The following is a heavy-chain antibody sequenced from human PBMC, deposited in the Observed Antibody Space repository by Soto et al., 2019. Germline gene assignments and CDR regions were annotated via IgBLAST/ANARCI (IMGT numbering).Heavy chain of an antibody. V-gene: IGHV1-8*01. D-gene: IGHD3-10*01. Sequence: QVQLVQSGAEVKKPGASVKVSCKASGYTFTSYDINWVRQATGQGLEWMGWMNPNSGNTGYAQKFQGRVTMTRNTSISTAYMELTSLRSEDTAVYYFARERGSGSYYTPWFDPWGQGTLVTVSS. CDR1: GYTFTSYD. CDR2: MNPNSGNT. CDR3: ARERGSGSYYTPWFDP. J-gene: IGHJ5*02.